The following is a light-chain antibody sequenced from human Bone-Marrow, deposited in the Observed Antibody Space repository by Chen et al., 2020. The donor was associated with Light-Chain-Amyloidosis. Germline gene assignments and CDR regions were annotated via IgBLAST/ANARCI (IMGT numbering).Light chain of an antibody. J-gene: IGLJ2*01. Sequence: YELTQPPSVSVSAGQTARITCSGEDLPTKYAYWYQQKPGQAPVLVIHRDTERPSGISERFSGSSSGTTATLTISGVQAEDEADYHCQSADSSGTYEVIFGGGTKLTVL. CDR1: DLPTKY. V-gene: IGLV3-25*03. CDR2: RDT. CDR3: QSADSSGTYEVI.